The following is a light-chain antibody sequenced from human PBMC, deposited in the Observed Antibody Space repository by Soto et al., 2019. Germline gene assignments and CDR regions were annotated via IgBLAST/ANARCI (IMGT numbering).Light chain of an antibody. Sequence: DIQMTKSPSSLSASVGDRVTITCRASQSISSYLNWYQQKPGKAPKLLIYAASSLQSGVPSRFSGSGSRTYFTVTISTLQPEDFATYYYQQSDSTPITFGQGTRLEIK. V-gene: IGKV1-39*01. CDR2: AAS. CDR3: QQSDSTPIT. J-gene: IGKJ5*01. CDR1: QSISSY.